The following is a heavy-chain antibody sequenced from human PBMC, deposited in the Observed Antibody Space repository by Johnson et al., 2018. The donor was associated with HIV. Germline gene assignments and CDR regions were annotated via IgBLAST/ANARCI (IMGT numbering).Heavy chain of an antibody. D-gene: IGHD3-16*01. Sequence: QVQLVESGGGVVRPGGSLRLSCAASGFTFSDYYMDWVRQAPGKGLEWVAVISYDGSNKYYADSVKGRFTISRDNSKNTLYLQMTSLRQDDTAVYSCYCTEPFGGGSESKGTFDAWGQGTMVTVSS. V-gene: IGHV3-30*04. J-gene: IGHJ3*01. CDR1: GFTFSDYY. CDR3: YCTEPFGGGSESKGTFDA. CDR2: ISYDGSNK.